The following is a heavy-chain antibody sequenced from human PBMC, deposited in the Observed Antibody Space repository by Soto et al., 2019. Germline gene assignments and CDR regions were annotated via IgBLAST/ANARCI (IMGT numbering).Heavy chain of an antibody. CDR1: GFTIGSYW. J-gene: IGHJ6*03. D-gene: IGHD3-16*01. V-gene: IGHV3-74*01. CDR3: ARDLLGYYMGV. CDR2: INSDGIST. Sequence: EVQLVESGGGLVQPGGSLRLSCAASGFTIGSYWMHWVRQAPGKGLVWVSRINSDGISTNYADSVKGRFTISRDNAKNTLYMQMNSLRADDTAVYYCARDLLGYYMGVWGKGTTLTVSS.